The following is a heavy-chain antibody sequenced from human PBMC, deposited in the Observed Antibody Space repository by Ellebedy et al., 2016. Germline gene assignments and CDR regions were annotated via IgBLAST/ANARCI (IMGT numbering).Heavy chain of an antibody. CDR2: INHSGST. D-gene: IGHD2-2*01. CDR1: GGSFSGYY. V-gene: IGHV4-34*01. CDR3: GRAARYCSSTRCYWGDYYYYMDV. Sequence: SETLSLXXAVYGGSFSGYYWSWIRQPPGKGLEWIGEINHSGSTNYNPSLKSRVTISVDTSKNQFSLKLSSVTAANTAVYYCGRAARYCSSTRCYWGDYYYYMDVWGKGTTVTVSS. J-gene: IGHJ6*03.